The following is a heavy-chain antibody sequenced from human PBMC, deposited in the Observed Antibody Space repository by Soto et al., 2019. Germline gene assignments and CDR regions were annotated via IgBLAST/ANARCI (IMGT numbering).Heavy chain of an antibody. D-gene: IGHD5-12*01. CDR3: AKDSHSGYDLGPLYYYYGMDV. CDR2: ISYDGSNK. J-gene: IGHJ6*02. Sequence: GGSLRLSCAASGFTFSSYGMHWVRQAPGKGLEWVAVISYDGSNKYYADSVKGRFTISRDNSKNTLYLQMNSLRAEDTAVYYCAKDSHSGYDLGPLYYYYGMDVWGQGTTVTVSS. CDR1: GFTFSSYG. V-gene: IGHV3-30*18.